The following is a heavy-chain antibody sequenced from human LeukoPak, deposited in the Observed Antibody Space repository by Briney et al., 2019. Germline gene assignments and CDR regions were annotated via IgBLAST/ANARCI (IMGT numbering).Heavy chain of an antibody. V-gene: IGHV3-7*01. J-gene: IGHJ4*02. CDR1: GLPLSRHW. CDR3: ARRDNGVVTWGFDY. CDR2: IMPDGSEH. Sequence: GGSLRDFCAASGLPLSRHWMSWGRPAPRKGLEWVANIMPDGSEHYYVDYVKGRCTISRDNAKISLYMLMNSVRAEDTGVFYCARRDNGVVTWGFDYWGQGTLVTV. D-gene: IGHD4-23*01.